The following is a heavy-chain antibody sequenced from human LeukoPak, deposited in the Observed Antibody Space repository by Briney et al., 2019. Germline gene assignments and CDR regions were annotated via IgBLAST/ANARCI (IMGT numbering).Heavy chain of an antibody. D-gene: IGHD3-10*01. CDR2: INPNSGGT. CDR3: ARNYYGSGSYSSWGDAFDI. Sequence: GASVKVSCKASGYTFTDYYMLWVRQAPGQGPEWMGWINPNSGGTNYAQKFQGRVTMTRDTSISTAYMELSRLRSDDTAVYYCARNYYGSGSYSSWGDAFDIWGQGTMVTVSS. CDR1: GYTFTDYY. V-gene: IGHV1-2*02. J-gene: IGHJ3*02.